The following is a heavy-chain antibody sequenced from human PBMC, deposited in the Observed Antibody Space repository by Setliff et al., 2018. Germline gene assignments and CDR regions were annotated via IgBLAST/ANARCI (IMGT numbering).Heavy chain of an antibody. CDR2: IYTSGST. D-gene: IGHD1-26*01. Sequence: SETLSLTCTVSGGSISNYYWSWIRQPAGKGLEWIGHIYTSGSTNYNPSLKSRVTMSVDTSKNQFSLKLSSVTAADTAVYYCARKGISALSGAFDMWGQGTMVTVS. CDR3: ARKGISALSGAFDM. CDR1: GGSISNYY. V-gene: IGHV4-4*07. J-gene: IGHJ3*02.